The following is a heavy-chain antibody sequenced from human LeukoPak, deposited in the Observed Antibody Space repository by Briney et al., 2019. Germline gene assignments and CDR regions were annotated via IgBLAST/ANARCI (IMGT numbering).Heavy chain of an antibody. Sequence: GGSLRLSCAGSGFTFSSHAMSWVRQAPGKGLEWVSAMSGSGGSTYYADSVKGRFTISRDNSRSTVDLQMNSLRVEDTGIYYCARDEIPSGTWGQGTMVIVSS. V-gene: IGHV3-23*01. CDR1: GFTFSSHA. D-gene: IGHD6-25*01. J-gene: IGHJ3*01. CDR2: MSGSGGST. CDR3: ARDEIPSGT.